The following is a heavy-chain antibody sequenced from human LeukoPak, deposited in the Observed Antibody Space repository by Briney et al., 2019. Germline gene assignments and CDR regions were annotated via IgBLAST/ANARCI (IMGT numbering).Heavy chain of an antibody. V-gene: IGHV3-33*08. Sequence: GRSLRLSCAASGFTFSSYAMHWVRQAPGKGLEWVAVIWYDGSNKYYADSVKGRFTISRDNSKNTLYLQMNSLRAEDTAVYYCARVTGAVAGYYFDYWGQGTLVTVSS. CDR2: IWYDGSNK. CDR1: GFTFSSYA. J-gene: IGHJ4*02. CDR3: ARVTGAVAGYYFDY. D-gene: IGHD6-19*01.